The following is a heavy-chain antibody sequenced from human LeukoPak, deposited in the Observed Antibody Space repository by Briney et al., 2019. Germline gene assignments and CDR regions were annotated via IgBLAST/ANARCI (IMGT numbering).Heavy chain of an antibody. CDR2: INWNSFII. CDR1: GFTFDDYA. D-gene: IGHD1-26*01. J-gene: IGHJ4*02. Sequence: GRSLRLSCAVSGFTFDDYAMHWVRQTPGKGLEWVSGINWNSFIIGCAGSVKGRFTISRDNAKNSLYLQMNSLRAEDTAVYYCARGRGGELPPHFDYWGQGTLVTVSS. V-gene: IGHV3-9*01. CDR3: ARGRGGELPPHFDY.